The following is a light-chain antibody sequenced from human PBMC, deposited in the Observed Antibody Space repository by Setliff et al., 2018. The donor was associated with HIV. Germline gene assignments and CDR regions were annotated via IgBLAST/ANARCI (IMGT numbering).Light chain of an antibody. V-gene: IGLV2-14*03. CDR3: LSYSSSITLV. Sequence: QSALAQPASVSGSPGQSIAISCTGTSSDVGGYNFVSWYQQHPGKAPNLIIYDVRNRPSGISNRFSGSKSGNTASLTISGLQAEDEADYYCLSYSSSITLVFGGGTK. CDR1: SSDVGGYNF. CDR2: DVR. J-gene: IGLJ2*01.